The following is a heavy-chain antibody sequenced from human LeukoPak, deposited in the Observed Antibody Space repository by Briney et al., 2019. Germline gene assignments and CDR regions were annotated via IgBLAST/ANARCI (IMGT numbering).Heavy chain of an antibody. D-gene: IGHD1-14*01. CDR2: IYSGGNT. CDR3: ARGNRP. V-gene: IGHV3-53*01. J-gene: IGHJ5*02. CDR1: GFTVSNSY. Sequence: GGSLRLSCAASGFTVSNSYINWVRHAPGKGLEWVSIIYSGGNTYYADSVKGRFTISRDNSKNTVYLQMNSLRAEDTAVYYCARGNRPWGQGTLVTVSS.